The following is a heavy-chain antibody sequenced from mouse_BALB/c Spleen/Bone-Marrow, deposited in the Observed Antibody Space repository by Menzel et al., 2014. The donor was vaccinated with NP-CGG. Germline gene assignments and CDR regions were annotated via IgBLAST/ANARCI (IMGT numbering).Heavy chain of an antibody. V-gene: IGHV1-63*02. Sequence: QVTLKECGAELVRPGTSVKMSCEAAGYSFTNFWIGWVKQRPGHGLEWIGDIYPKNDDANYNEKFKGRATLTVDTSSSTAYMQLSGLTSEDSAIYYCTRHYGNYDYWGQGSTLTVSS. D-gene: IGHD2-1*01. J-gene: IGHJ2*01. CDR3: TRHYGNYDY. CDR2: IYPKNDDA. CDR1: GYSFTNFW.